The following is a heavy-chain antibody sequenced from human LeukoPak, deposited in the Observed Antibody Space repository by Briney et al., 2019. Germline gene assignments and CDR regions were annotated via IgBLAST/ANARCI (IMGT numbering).Heavy chain of an antibody. CDR1: GGSISSYS. D-gene: IGHD6-25*01. CDR2: IYNRGIY. CDR3: ARRHFYYYFMDI. V-gene: IGHV4-4*07. Sequence: NASETLSLTCTGAGGSISSYSWSWIRQPPWKGLEWIGSIYNRGIYNYNPSRKRRVTMSVDTTKNQFSLKLSSLAAGDTGVYYWARRHFYYYFMDIWLKGTTVTVSS. J-gene: IGHJ6*03.